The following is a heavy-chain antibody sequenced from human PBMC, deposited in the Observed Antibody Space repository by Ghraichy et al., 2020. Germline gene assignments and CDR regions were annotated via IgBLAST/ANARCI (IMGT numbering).Heavy chain of an antibody. CDR3: ATWANHWGFDY. D-gene: IGHD7-27*01. CDR2: INQAGTQT. Sequence: GGSLRLSCTSSVFSFSTYWMTWVRQGPGKGLEWVANINQAGTQTQYVDSVKGRFIVSRDNAKNSLYLEMNSLRTDDTSVYYCATWANHWGFDYWGQGALVTVSS. CDR1: VFSFSTYW. V-gene: IGHV3-7*01. J-gene: IGHJ4*02.